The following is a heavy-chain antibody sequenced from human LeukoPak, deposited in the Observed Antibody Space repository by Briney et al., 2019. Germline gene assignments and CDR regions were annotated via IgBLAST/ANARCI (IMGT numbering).Heavy chain of an antibody. V-gene: IGHV4-39*01. D-gene: IGHD3-9*01. J-gene: IGHJ4*02. Sequence: PSETLSLTCTASGGSISSSSYYWGWIRQPPGKGLEWIGSIYYSGSTYYNPSLKSRVTISVDTSKNQFSLKLSSVTAADTAVYYCARHIRKNTISPPYSWGQGTLVTVSS. CDR3: ARHIRKNTISPPYS. CDR2: IYYSGST. CDR1: GGSISSSSYY.